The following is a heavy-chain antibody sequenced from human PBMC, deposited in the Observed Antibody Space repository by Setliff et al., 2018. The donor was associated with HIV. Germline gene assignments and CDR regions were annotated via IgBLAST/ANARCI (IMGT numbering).Heavy chain of an antibody. V-gene: IGHV4-4*09. CDR1: GGSISSYY. Sequence: SETLSLTCTVSGGSISSYYWSWIRQPPGKGLEWIGYIYTSGITNYNPSLKSRVAISIDTSENRFSLRLNSVTAADTGVYYCARRGRDGVLIVFATGFDPWGQGTLVTVSS. J-gene: IGHJ5*02. CDR2: IYTSGIT. D-gene: IGHD2-8*01. CDR3: ARRGRDGVLIVFATGFDP.